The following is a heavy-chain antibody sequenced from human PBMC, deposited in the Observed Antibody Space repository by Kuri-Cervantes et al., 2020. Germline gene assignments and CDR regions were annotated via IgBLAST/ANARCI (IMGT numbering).Heavy chain of an antibody. V-gene: IGHV3-7*01. J-gene: IGHJ6*02. CDR2: IKQDGSEK. CDR3: ATSGSSSSPTWGYYYYYGMDV. Sequence: ETLSLTCAASGFTFSSYWMSWVRQAPGKGLEWVANIKQDGSEKYYADSVKGRFTISRDNSKNTLYLQMNSLRAEDTAVYYCATSGSSSSPTWGYYYYYGMDVWGQGTTVTVSS. D-gene: IGHD6-6*01. CDR1: GFTFSSYW.